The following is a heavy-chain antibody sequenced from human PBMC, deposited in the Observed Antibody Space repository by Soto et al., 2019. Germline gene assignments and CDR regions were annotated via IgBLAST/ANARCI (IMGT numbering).Heavy chain of an antibody. J-gene: IGHJ4*02. CDR1: GFSLSTIGVG. Sequence: QITLKESGPTLVKPTQTLTLTCTFSGFSLSTIGVGVGWIRQPPGKALEWLALIYWDDDKRYSPSLKSRVTTXKXTXTHQVVLTMTNMDPVDTATYYCAHGHYGSGSPYFDYWGQGILVTVSS. V-gene: IGHV2-5*02. CDR3: AHGHYGSGSPYFDY. CDR2: IYWDDDK. D-gene: IGHD3-10*01.